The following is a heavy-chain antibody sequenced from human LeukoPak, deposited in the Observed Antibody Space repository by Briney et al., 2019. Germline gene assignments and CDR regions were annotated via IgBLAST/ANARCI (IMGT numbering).Heavy chain of an antibody. CDR1: GYTFSNSA. D-gene: IGHD6-19*01. Sequence: GTSVKVSCKASGYTFSNSAVQWVRQARGQPLEWIGWIGVGGGNTNYAQRVEGRVIITRDMSTNTAYMELSSLGSEDTAVYYCARGWGYFDYWGQGTLVTVSS. J-gene: IGHJ4*02. CDR3: ARGWGYFDY. V-gene: IGHV1-58*01. CDR2: IGVGGGNT.